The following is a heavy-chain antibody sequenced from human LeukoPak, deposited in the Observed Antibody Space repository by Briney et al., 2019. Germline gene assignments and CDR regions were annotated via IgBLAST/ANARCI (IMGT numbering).Heavy chain of an antibody. V-gene: IGHV3-23*01. J-gene: IGHJ4*02. Sequence: GGSLRLSCAASGFTFSSYGMSWVRQAPGKGLEWVSATSGRGGSTYYADSVKGRFTISRDNSKNTLYLQMNSLRADDTAVYYCARAVEYLPLDYWGQGTLVAVSS. D-gene: IGHD2/OR15-2a*01. CDR1: GFTFSSYG. CDR2: TSGRGGST. CDR3: ARAVEYLPLDY.